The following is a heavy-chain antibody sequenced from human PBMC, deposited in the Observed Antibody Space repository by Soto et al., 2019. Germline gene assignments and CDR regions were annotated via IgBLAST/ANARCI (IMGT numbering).Heavy chain of an antibody. J-gene: IGHJ5*02. Sequence: SVGSLRLSCAASGFTFSSYGMHWFRQAPVNGLEWVAVIWYDGSNKYYADSVKGRFTISRDNSKNTLYLQMNSLRAEDTAVYYCARDRARGYSGYDAIIPWGQRTLVTV. CDR1: GFTFSSYG. CDR3: ARDRARGYSGYDAIIP. D-gene: IGHD5-12*01. V-gene: IGHV3-33*01. CDR2: IWYDGSNK.